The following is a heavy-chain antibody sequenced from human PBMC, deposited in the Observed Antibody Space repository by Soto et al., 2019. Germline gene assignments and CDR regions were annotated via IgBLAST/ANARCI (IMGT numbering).Heavy chain of an antibody. D-gene: IGHD2-15*01. J-gene: IGHJ5*02. CDR1: GYTFTGYY. CDR3: ARGSSPIVVVVAATRRFDP. V-gene: IGHV1-2*02. CDR2: INPNSGGT. Sequence: QVQLVQSGAEVKKPGASVKVSCKASGYTFTGYYMHWVRQAPGQGLEWMGWINPNSGGTNYAQKFQGRVTMTRDTCISTAYMELSRLRSDDTAVYYCARGSSPIVVVVAATRRFDPWGQGTLVTVSS.